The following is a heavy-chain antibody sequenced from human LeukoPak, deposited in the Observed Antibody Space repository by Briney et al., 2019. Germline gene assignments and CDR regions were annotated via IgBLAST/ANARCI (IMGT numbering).Heavy chain of an antibody. CDR2: ISYDGSNK. J-gene: IGHJ4*02. CDR3: ARDDGYYDSSGYFFGDHFDH. V-gene: IGHV3-30*04. CDR1: GFTFSSYA. Sequence: PGGSLRLSCAASGFTFSSYAMHWVRQAPGKGLEWVAVISYDGSNKYYADSVKGRFTISRDNPKNTLYLQMNSLRAEDTAVYYCARDDGYYDSSGYFFGDHFDHWGQGTLVTVSS. D-gene: IGHD3-22*01.